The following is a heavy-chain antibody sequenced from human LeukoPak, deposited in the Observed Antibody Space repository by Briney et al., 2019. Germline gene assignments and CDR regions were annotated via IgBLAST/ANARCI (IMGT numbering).Heavy chain of an antibody. V-gene: IGHV4-34*01. J-gene: IGHJ4*02. CDR3: ARVRRYTNWPPFDY. CDR2: INHSGST. Sequence: NPSETLSLTCAVYGGSFSGYYWSWIRQPPGKGLEWIGEINHSGSTNYNPSLKSRVTISVDTSKNQFSLKLGSVTAADTAVYYCARVRRYTNWPPFDYWGQGTLVTVSS. CDR1: GGSFSGYY. D-gene: IGHD1-1*01.